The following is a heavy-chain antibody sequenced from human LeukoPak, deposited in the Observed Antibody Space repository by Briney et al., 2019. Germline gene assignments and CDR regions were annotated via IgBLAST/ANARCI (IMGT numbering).Heavy chain of an antibody. CDR1: GFTFSSYG. CDR3: AREGEGYYDAFDI. V-gene: IGHV3-33*01. J-gene: IGHJ3*02. Sequence: GGSLRLSCAASGFTFSSYGMHWVRQAPGKGLEWVAVIWYDGSNKYYADSVKGRFTISRDNSKNTLYLQMNSLRAEDTAVYYCAREGEGYYDAFDIWGQGAMVTVSS. D-gene: IGHD3-16*01. CDR2: IWYDGSNK.